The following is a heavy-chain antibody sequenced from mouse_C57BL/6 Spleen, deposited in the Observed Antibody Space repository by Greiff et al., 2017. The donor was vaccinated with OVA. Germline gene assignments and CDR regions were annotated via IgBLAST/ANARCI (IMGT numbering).Heavy chain of an antibody. CDR2: IYPRSGNT. Sequence: QVHVKQSGAELARPGASVKLSCKASGYTFTSYGISWVKQRTGQGLEWIGEIYPRSGNTYYNEKFKGKATLTADKSSSTAYMELRSLTSEDSAVYFCANYYGSSPWYFDYWGQGTTLTVSS. D-gene: IGHD1-1*01. J-gene: IGHJ2*01. CDR3: ANYYGSSPWYFDY. V-gene: IGHV1-81*01. CDR1: GYTFTSYG.